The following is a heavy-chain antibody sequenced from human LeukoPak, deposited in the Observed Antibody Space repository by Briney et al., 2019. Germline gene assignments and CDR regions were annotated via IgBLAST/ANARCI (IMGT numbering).Heavy chain of an antibody. Sequence: SETLSLTCTVSGGSISSSSYYWGWIRQPPGKGLEWIGSIYYSGSTYYNPSLKSRVTISVDTSKNQFSLKLSSVTAADTAVYYCARQGPGDGCNSPFDYWGQGTLVTVSS. J-gene: IGHJ4*02. V-gene: IGHV4-39*01. CDR2: IYYSGST. D-gene: IGHD5-24*01. CDR3: ARQGPGDGCNSPFDY. CDR1: GGSISSSSYY.